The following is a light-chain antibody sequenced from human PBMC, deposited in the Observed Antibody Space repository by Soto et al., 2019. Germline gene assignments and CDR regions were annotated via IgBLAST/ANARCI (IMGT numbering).Light chain of an antibody. CDR2: EVS. V-gene: IGLV2-14*01. J-gene: IGLJ3*02. Sequence: QSALTQPASVSGSPGQSIIISCTGTSSEVGGYNYVSWYQQHPGKAPKLMIYEVSNRPSGVSDRFSGSKSGNTASLTISGLQAEDEADYYCSSYTSSSTGVFGGGTKLTVL. CDR3: SSYTSSSTGV. CDR1: SSEVGGYNY.